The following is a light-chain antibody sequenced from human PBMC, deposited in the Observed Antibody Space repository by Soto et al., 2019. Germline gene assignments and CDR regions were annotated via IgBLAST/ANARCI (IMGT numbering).Light chain of an antibody. Sequence: EIVLTQSPGTLSLSPGERATLSCRASQTINYSYLAWYQQKPGQAPRLLIYGAYNRATGIPDRFSGRGSGTDFTLTISRLEPEDFAVYYCQQYGASPFPFGPGTKVDIK. J-gene: IGKJ3*01. V-gene: IGKV3-20*01. CDR3: QQYGASPFP. CDR1: QTINYSY. CDR2: GAY.